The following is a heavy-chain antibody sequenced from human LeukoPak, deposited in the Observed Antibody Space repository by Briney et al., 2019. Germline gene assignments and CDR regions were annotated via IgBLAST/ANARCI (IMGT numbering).Heavy chain of an antibody. D-gene: IGHD2-21*02. CDR1: GGSISSTNW. V-gene: IGHV4-4*02. CDR2: IYHSGST. CDR3: ARVGTYCGGDCYPEYYFDY. J-gene: IGHJ4*02. Sequence: SSGTLSLTCAVSGGSISSTNWWSWVRQPPGKGLEWIGEIYHSGSTNCNPSLKSRVTISVDKPKNQLSLKLSSVTAADTAVYYCARVGTYCGGDCYPEYYFDYWGQGTLVTVSS.